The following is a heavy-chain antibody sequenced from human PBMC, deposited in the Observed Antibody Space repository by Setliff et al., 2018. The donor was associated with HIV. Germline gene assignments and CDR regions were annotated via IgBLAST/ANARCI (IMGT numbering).Heavy chain of an antibody. CDR2: IYHTGIT. J-gene: IGHJ4*02. D-gene: IGHD3-10*01. CDR3: ARLSGGMVPNY. CDR1: GGPLTDHY. Sequence: SETLSLTCAVHGGPLTDHYWGWIRQPPGKGLEWIGSIYHTGITYDNPSLKSRVTISVDTSKNQISLRLSSVTAADTAVYYCARLSGGMVPNYWGQGTLVTVSS. V-gene: IGHV4-34*01.